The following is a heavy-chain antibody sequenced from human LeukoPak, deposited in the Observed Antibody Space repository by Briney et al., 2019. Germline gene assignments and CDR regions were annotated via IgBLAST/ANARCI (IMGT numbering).Heavy chain of an antibody. Sequence: SETLSLTCSVSGGSIRNYFWSWIRQPAGKGLEWIGRIYTSGSTDYNPSLRSRVTMSVDTSRNQFSLKLSSVTAADTAVYYCARGAAAAGPYDAFDIWGQGTMVTVSS. CDR1: GGSIRNYF. CDR2: IYTSGST. CDR3: ARGAAAAGPYDAFDI. D-gene: IGHD6-13*01. V-gene: IGHV4-4*07. J-gene: IGHJ3*02.